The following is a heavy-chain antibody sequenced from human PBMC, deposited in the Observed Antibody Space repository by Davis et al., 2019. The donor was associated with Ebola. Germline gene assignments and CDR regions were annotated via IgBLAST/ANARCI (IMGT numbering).Heavy chain of an antibody. Sequence: ASVKVSCKASGYTFKNYAISWVRQAPGQGLEWMGWISAYNGNTNYAQKLQGRVTMTTDTSTSTAYMELRSLRSDDTAVYYCARDEWELLSGFYGYWGQGTLVTVSP. CDR3: ARDEWELLSGFYGY. D-gene: IGHD1-26*01. V-gene: IGHV1-18*01. J-gene: IGHJ4*02. CDR2: ISAYNGNT. CDR1: GYTFKNYA.